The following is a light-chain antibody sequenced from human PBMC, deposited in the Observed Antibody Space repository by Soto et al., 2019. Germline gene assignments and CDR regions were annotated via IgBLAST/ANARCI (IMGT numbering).Light chain of an antibody. J-gene: IGKJ1*01. CDR2: GAS. CDR3: QQYGSSPST. CDR1: QSVSSNY. Sequence: EIVLTQSPGTLSLSPGERATLSCRASQSVSSNYLAWYQRKPGQAPRLLIYGASNRATGIPNRFSGSGSGTDFSLTITRLEPEDVVVYYYQQYGSSPSTFGQGTKVEI. V-gene: IGKV3-20*01.